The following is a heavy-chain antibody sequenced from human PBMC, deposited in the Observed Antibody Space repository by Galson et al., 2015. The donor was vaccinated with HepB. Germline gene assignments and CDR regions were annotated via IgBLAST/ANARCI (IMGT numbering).Heavy chain of an antibody. CDR3: ARGYCSGGSCYPALYWYFDL. Sequence: SLRLSCAASGFTFSSYSMNWVRQAPGKGLEWVSYISSSSSTIYYADSVKGRFTISRDNAKNSLYLQMNSLRAEDTAVYYCARGYCSGGSCYPALYWYFDLWGRGTLVTVSS. CDR2: ISSSSSTI. CDR1: GFTFSSYS. J-gene: IGHJ2*01. V-gene: IGHV3-48*04. D-gene: IGHD2-15*01.